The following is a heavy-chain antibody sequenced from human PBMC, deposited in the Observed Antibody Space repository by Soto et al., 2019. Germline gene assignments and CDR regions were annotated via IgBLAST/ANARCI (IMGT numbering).Heavy chain of an antibody. Sequence: TGGSLRLSCAASGFTFSSYAMSWVRQAPGKGLEWVSAISGSGGSTYYADSVKGRFTISRDNSKNTLYLQMNSLSAEDKAVYYCAKVGIQLWLSFDYWGQGTLVTVSS. J-gene: IGHJ4*02. CDR1: GFTFSSYA. CDR2: ISGSGGST. V-gene: IGHV3-23*01. D-gene: IGHD5-18*01. CDR3: AKVGIQLWLSFDY.